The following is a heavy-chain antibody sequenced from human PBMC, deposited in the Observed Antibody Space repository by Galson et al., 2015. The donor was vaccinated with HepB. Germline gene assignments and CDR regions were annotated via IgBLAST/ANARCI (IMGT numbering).Heavy chain of an antibody. Sequence: SLRLSCAASGFTFDDYAMHWVRHAPGKGLEWVSGISWNSGSIGYADSVKGRFTISRDNAKNSLYLQMNSLRAEDTALYYCAKDMGVGNSYGAFDIWGQGTMVTVSS. CDR1: GFTFDDYA. J-gene: IGHJ3*02. CDR2: ISWNSGSI. CDR3: AKDMGVGNSYGAFDI. V-gene: IGHV3-9*01. D-gene: IGHD5-18*01.